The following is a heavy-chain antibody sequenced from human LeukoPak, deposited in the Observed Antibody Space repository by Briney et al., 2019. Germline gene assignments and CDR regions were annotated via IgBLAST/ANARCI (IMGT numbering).Heavy chain of an antibody. D-gene: IGHD2-15*01. J-gene: IGHJ4*02. CDR2: ICVNGGGT. CDR3: AKATEAVVVDNFVDQ. CDR1: GFTFSSVA. Sequence: GGALRLSSAPSGFTFSSVATCWGRAGPGEGLGWGSRICVNGGGTYSANSVRGRLTFSRDNSKNTLHLQMNSLRAEDAAVYYCAKATEAVVVDNFVDQWGQGTLVTVSS. V-gene: IGHV3-23*01.